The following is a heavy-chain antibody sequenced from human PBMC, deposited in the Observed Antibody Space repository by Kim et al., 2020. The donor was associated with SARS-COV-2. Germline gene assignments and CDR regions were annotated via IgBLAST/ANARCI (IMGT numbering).Heavy chain of an antibody. CDR2: MSPASGST. V-gene: IGHV1-8*01. CDR1: GYTFANYD. J-gene: IGHJ4*02. D-gene: IGHD5-12*01. Sequence: ASVKVSCKASGYTFANYDINWVRQAPGQGLEWVGWMSPASGSTGYAQKFQGRVTMTRDTSTSTAYMDLSSLTSEDTAVYYCAREVASDYWGQGTLVIVSS. CDR3: AREVASDY.